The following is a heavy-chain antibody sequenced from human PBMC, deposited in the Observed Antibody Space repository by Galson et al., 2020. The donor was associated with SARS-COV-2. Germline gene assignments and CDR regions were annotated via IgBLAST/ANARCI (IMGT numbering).Heavy chain of an antibody. V-gene: IGHV4-34*01. D-gene: IGHD3-22*01. J-gene: IGHJ4*02. CDR1: AGSFSDYY. CDR2: INHSGNT. CDR3: ARGWDYDSSGYYLYY. Sequence: SETLYLTCAVYAGSFSDYYWSWIRQPPGKGLEWIGEINHSGNTNYNPSLKSRVTISVDTSKNQFSLKLSSVTAADTAVYYCARGWDYDSSGYYLYYWGQGTLVTVSS.